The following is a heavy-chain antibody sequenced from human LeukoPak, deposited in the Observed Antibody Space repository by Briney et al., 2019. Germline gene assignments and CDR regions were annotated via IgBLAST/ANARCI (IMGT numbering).Heavy chain of an antibody. Sequence: ASVKVSCKASGYTFTSYDINWVRQAAGQGLEWMGWMNPNSGNTGYAQKFQGRVTMTRNTSISTAYMELSSLRSEDTAVYYCARVVPEQLVQGYYYGMDVWGQGTTVTVSS. CDR2: MNPNSGNT. CDR1: GYTFTSYD. D-gene: IGHD6-13*01. J-gene: IGHJ6*02. V-gene: IGHV1-8*01. CDR3: ARVVPEQLVQGYYYGMDV.